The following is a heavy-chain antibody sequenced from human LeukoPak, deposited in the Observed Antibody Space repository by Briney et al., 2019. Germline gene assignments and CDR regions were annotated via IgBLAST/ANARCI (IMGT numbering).Heavy chain of an antibody. CDR1: GFTFSSYE. V-gene: IGHV3-48*03. CDR2: ISSSGSTI. J-gene: IGHJ6*03. Sequence: HTGGSLRLSCAASGFTFSSYEMNWVRQAPGRGLEWVSYISSSGSTIYYAASVKGRFTISRDNAKNSLYLQMNSLRAEDTAVYYCARDSSGYYHGAYYYYMDVWGKGTTVTVSS. CDR3: ARDSSGYYHGAYYYYMDV. D-gene: IGHD3-22*01.